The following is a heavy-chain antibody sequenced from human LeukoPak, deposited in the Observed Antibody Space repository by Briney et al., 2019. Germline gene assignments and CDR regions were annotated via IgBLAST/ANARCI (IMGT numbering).Heavy chain of an antibody. Sequence: ASVRVSSTASGYTFTSSGISWVRQAPGQGLEWMGWISAYNDNTNYAQKLQGRVTMTTDTSTSTAYMELRSLRSDDTAVYYCARDPTGYDIGWFDPWGQGTLVTVSS. D-gene: IGHD3-9*01. CDR3: ARDPTGYDIGWFDP. V-gene: IGHV1-18*01. CDR2: ISAYNDNT. CDR1: GYTFTSSG. J-gene: IGHJ5*02.